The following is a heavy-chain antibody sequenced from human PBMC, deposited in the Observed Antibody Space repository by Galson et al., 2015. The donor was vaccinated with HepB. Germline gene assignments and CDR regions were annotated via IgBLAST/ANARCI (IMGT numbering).Heavy chain of an antibody. V-gene: IGHV3-48*01. CDR1: GFTFSSYT. Sequence: SLRLSCAASGFTFSSYTMNWVRQAPGKGLEWLSYISTDSSTIYYADSVKGRFTISRDNAKNSVYLQMNSLRVEDTAVYYCARDASEWSRDYWGQGTLVAVSS. CDR3: ARDASEWSRDY. CDR2: ISTDSSTI. D-gene: IGHD3-3*01. J-gene: IGHJ4*02.